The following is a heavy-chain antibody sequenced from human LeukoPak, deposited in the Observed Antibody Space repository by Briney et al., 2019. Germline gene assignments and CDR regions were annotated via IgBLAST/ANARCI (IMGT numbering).Heavy chain of an antibody. Sequence: GGSLRLSCEASGFTVSSTHMVWVRQAPGKGREWVSVTYTGGNSYYAGSVQGRFIISRDISKNTLYLQMNDLRAEDSALYYCARGGRGSAAVVAPRSFDLWGQGTMVTVSS. V-gene: IGHV3-53*01. CDR3: ARGGRGSAAVVAPRSFDL. D-gene: IGHD3-22*01. CDR1: GFTVSSTH. J-gene: IGHJ3*01. CDR2: TYTGGNS.